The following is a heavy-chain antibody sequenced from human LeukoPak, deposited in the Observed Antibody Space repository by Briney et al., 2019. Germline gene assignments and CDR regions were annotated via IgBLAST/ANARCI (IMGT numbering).Heavy chain of an antibody. CDR3: ARNNGMDV. Sequence: GGSLRLSCAASGFTFSDYAMHWVRQAPGKGLEWVANVNRDGSETYYLDSVKGRFTISKDNAKNSLYLQMNSLRAEDTALYHCARNNGMDVWGRGTTVIVSS. CDR2: VNRDGSET. CDR1: GFTFSDYA. V-gene: IGHV3-7*03. J-gene: IGHJ6*02.